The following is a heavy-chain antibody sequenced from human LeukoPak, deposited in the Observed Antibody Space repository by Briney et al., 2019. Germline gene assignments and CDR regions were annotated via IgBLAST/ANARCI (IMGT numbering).Heavy chain of an antibody. D-gene: IGHD3-3*01. Sequence: KSSETLSLTCTVSGDSISSYYWGWIRQPPGKGLEWIGYVSSNEGTNYNPSLKSRVTISVDTSKNQFSLKLSSVTAADTAVYYCATGEWNVSYFQHWGQGTLVTVSS. CDR3: ATGEWNVSYFQH. CDR1: GDSISSYY. V-gene: IGHV4-59*12. CDR2: VSSNEGT. J-gene: IGHJ1*01.